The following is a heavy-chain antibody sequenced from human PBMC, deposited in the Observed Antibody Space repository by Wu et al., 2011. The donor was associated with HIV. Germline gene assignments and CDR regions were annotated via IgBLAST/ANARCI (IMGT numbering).Heavy chain of an antibody. CDR1: GGAFSSYP. V-gene: IGHV1-69*01. D-gene: IGHD1-1*01. J-gene: IGHJ6*03. CDR3: ARATGTTSPYYYFYMDV. Sequence: VKRPKSSVTVSCKTSGGAFSSYPINWVRQAPGQGLEWMGGTIPVFGTANYAQKFQGRVTITADESTSTAYMELSSLRSEDTAVYYCARATGTTSPYYYFYMDVWGKGTTVTVSS. CDR2: TIPVFGTA.